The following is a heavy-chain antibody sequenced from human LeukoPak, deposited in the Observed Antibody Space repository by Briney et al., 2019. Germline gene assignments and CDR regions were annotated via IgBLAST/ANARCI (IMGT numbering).Heavy chain of an antibody. J-gene: IGHJ3*02. D-gene: IGHD5-18*01. CDR1: GGSFSGYY. Sequence: ASETLSLTCAVYGGSFSGYYWSWIRQPPGKGLEWIGEINHSGSTNYNPSPKSRVTISVDTSKNQSSLKLSSVTAADTAVYYCASWIQLWDDAFDIWGQGTMVTVSS. CDR3: ASWIQLWDDAFDI. V-gene: IGHV4-34*01. CDR2: INHSGST.